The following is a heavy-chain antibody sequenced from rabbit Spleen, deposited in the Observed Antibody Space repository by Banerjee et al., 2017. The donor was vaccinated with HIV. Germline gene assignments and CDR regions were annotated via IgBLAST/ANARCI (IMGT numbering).Heavy chain of an antibody. J-gene: IGHJ6*01. D-gene: IGHD1-1*01. V-gene: IGHV1S40*01. CDR1: GFDFSSSYY. CDR3: ARDLRSGGNSVYGGGLDL. Sequence: QSLEESGGDLVKPGASLTLTCTASGFDFSSSYYMCWVRQAPGKGLELIACIDTSSVNTADATWAKGRFTISKTSSTTVTLQMTSLTAADTATYFCARDLRSGGNSVYGGGLDLWGLGTLVTVS. CDR2: IDTSSVNT.